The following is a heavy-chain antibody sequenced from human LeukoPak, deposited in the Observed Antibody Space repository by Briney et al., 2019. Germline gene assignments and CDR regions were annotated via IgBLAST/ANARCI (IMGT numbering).Heavy chain of an antibody. CDR1: GYSFTNYW. D-gene: IGHD4-11*01. Sequence: GESLKISCKASGYSFTNYWIGWVRQMPGKGLEWMGIIYPGDSNTRYSPSFQGQVTISADKSNNTAFLQWSSLQASDTAMYYCARQTYSNYDYWGQGTLVTVSS. J-gene: IGHJ4*02. V-gene: IGHV5-51*01. CDR3: ARQTYSNYDY. CDR2: IYPGDSNT.